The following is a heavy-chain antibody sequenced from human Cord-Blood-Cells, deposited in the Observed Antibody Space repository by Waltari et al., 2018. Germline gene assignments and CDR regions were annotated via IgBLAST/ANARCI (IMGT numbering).Heavy chain of an antibody. CDR2: IYYCGST. CDR3: ASPTPNYDFWSGYDAFDI. V-gene: IGHV4-39*01. D-gene: IGHD3-3*01. CDR1: GGSISSSSYY. Sequence: QLQLQESGPGLVKPSETLSLTCTVPGGSISSSSYYWGWIRQPPGKGLEWIGCIYYCGSTYYNPSLKSRVTISVDTSKNQFSLKLSSVTAADTAVYYCASPTPNYDFWSGYDAFDIWGQGTMVTVSS. J-gene: IGHJ3*02.